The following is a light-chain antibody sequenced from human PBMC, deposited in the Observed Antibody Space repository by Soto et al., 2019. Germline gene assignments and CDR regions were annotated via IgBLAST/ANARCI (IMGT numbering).Light chain of an antibody. V-gene: IGKV1-27*01. CDR1: QGISNF. CDR2: AAS. Sequence: DIPMTQSPSSLSASVGDRVTITCRASQGISNFLAWYQHKPGKVPKLLIYAASTLQSGVPSRFSGSGSGTDFTLTISSLQPEDVAAYYCQKYQSAPPRTFGGGTKVEIK. CDR3: QKYQSAPPRT. J-gene: IGKJ4*01.